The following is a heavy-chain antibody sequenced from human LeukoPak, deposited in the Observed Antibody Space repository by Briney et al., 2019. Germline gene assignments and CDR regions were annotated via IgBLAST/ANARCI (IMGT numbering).Heavy chain of an antibody. V-gene: IGHV3-33*01. CDR1: GFTFSSYG. Sequence: PGGSLRLSCAASGFTFSSYGMHWVRQAPGKGLEGVAVIWYDGSNKYYADSVKGRFTISRDNSKNTLYLQMNSLRAEDTAVYYCARGTYYDILTGYYGYYYGMDVWGQGTTVTVSS. CDR2: IWYDGSNK. J-gene: IGHJ6*02. D-gene: IGHD3-9*01. CDR3: ARGTYYDILTGYYGYYYGMDV.